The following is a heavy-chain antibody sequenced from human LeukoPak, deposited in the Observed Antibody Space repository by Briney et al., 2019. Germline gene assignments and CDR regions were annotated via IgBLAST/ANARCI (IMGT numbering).Heavy chain of an antibody. CDR2: ISYDGSNK. Sequence: GGSLRLSCAASGFTFSSYGMHWVRQAPGKGLEWVAVISYDGSNKYYADSVKGRFTISRDNSKNTLYLQMNSLRAEDTAVYYCWTAAEFDYWGQGTLITVSS. CDR3: WTAAEFDY. V-gene: IGHV3-30*03. CDR1: GFTFSSYG. D-gene: IGHD1-14*01. J-gene: IGHJ4*02.